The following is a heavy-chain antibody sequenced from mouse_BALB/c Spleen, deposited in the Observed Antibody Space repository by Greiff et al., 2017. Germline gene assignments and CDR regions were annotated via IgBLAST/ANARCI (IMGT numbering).Heavy chain of an antibody. CDR3: VRDRDYYGSSSYYYAMDY. J-gene: IGHJ4*01. Sequence: VQLQQSGPGLVAPSQSLSITCTVSGFSLTSYDISWIRQPPGKGLEWLGVIWTGGGTNYNSAFMSRLSISKDNSKSQVFLKMNSLQTDDTAIYYCVRDRDYYGSSSYYYAMDYWGQGTSVTVSS. V-gene: IGHV2-9-2*01. D-gene: IGHD1-1*01. CDR2: IWTGGGT. CDR1: GFSLTSYD.